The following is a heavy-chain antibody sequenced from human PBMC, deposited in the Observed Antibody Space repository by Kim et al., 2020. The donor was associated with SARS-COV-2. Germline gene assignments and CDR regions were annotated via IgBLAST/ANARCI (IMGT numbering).Heavy chain of an antibody. CDR3: AKGWNADY. CDR2: GTGT. J-gene: IGHJ4*02. Sequence: GTGTYYADSVKGRFTISRDNSKNTLSLQMNSLRAEDTALYYCAKGWNADYWGQGTLVTVSS. V-gene: IGHV3-23*01. D-gene: IGHD1-1*01.